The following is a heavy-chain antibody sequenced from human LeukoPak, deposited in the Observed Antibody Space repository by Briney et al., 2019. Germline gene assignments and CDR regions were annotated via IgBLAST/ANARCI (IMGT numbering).Heavy chain of an antibody. CDR1: GGSFRGYY. Sequence: SETLSLTCAVYGGSFRGYYWSWIRQPPGKGLEWIGEINHSGSTNYNPSLKSRVTISVDTSKNQFSLKLSSVTAADTAVYYCARVKDVVVPAATYFDYWGQGTLVTVS. D-gene: IGHD2-2*01. J-gene: IGHJ4*02. V-gene: IGHV4-34*01. CDR3: ARVKDVVVPAATYFDY. CDR2: INHSGST.